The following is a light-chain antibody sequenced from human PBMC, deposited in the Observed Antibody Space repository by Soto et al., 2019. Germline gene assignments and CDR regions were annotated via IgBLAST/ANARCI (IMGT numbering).Light chain of an antibody. Sequence: MPQSPSTLSASVGDRVTITCRASQGISGWLAWYQQKAGKAPRLLIFDASSLMSGVPSRFSGSGYGTEFTLTINRLQPDDSATYYCQQYDSFSGWTFGHGSMVDIK. J-gene: IGKJ1*01. CDR2: DAS. CDR3: QQYDSFSGWT. CDR1: QGISGW. V-gene: IGKV1-5*01.